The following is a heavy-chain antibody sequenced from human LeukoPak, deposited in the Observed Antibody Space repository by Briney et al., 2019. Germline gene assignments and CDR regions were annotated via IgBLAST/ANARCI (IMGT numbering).Heavy chain of an antibody. Sequence: GEPLQFSFQGSGSRFTSYGIGGARQVRAKGLELMGNIYPDVYDTRYSPSFQGQVTISADKSISTAYLQWSSLKASDTAIYYFARGKIGYSYGSYYWGEGPLVTVS. V-gene: IGHV5-51*01. J-gene: IGHJ4*02. CDR2: IYPDVYDT. CDR3: ARGKIGYSYGSYY. CDR1: GSRFTSYG. D-gene: IGHD5-18*01.